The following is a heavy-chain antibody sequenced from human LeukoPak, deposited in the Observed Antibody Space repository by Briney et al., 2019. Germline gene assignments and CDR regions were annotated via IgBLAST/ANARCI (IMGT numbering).Heavy chain of an antibody. D-gene: IGHD2-8*02. CDR1: GYTFTDYY. J-gene: IGHJ4*02. Sequence: ASVKVSCKASGYTFTDYYMHWVRQAPGQGLEWMGWINPNSGDTNYAQKFQGRVTMARDTSISTAYMELSRLRSDDTAVYYCARAGLVVIPDIWGQGTLVTDPS. CDR2: INPNSGDT. V-gene: IGHV1-2*02. CDR3: ARAGLVVIPDI.